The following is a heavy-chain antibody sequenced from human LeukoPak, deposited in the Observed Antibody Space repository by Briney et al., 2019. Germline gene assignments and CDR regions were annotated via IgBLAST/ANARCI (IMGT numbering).Heavy chain of an antibody. J-gene: IGHJ4*02. D-gene: IGHD6-6*01. V-gene: IGHV3-7*01. CDR3: ARRGGSSSRRSPIDY. CDR1: GFTFSDYW. CDR2: IKQDGSEK. Sequence: GGSLRLSCAASGFTFSDYWMTWIRQAPGKGPEWVANIKQDGSEKYYVDSVRGRFTISRDNAKNSLFLQMNSLRVEDTAVYYCARRGGSSSRRSPIDYWGQGTLVTVSS.